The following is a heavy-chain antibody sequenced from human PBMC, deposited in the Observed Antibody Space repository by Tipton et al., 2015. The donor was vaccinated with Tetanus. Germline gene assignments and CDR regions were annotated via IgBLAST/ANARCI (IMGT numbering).Heavy chain of an antibody. CDR2: IYYSGST. CDR1: GDSIRSEDYY. Sequence: TLSLTCSVSGDSIRSEDYYWGWIRQSPGKGLEWLGYIYYSGSTYNNPSLKSRVSISLDASKNQFSLSLNSVTAADSATYYCARLTCSSPSCYYYYYYYVDVWGTGTAVDVSS. D-gene: IGHD2-2*01. CDR3: ARLTCSSPSCYYYYYYYVDV. J-gene: IGHJ6*03. V-gene: IGHV4-30-4*01.